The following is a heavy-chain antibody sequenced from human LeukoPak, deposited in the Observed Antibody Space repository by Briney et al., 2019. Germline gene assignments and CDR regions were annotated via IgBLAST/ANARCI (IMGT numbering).Heavy chain of an antibody. Sequence: SETLSLTCTVSGGSISSYYRSWIRQPPGKGLEWIGYISYSGSTNYNPSLKSRVTISVDTSKNQLSLKLNSVTAADTAVYYCARYIWGSYPTFEDYWGQGSLLTVSS. CDR2: ISYSGST. J-gene: IGHJ4*02. D-gene: IGHD3-16*02. CDR1: GGSISSYY. V-gene: IGHV4-59*01. CDR3: ARYIWGSYPTFEDY.